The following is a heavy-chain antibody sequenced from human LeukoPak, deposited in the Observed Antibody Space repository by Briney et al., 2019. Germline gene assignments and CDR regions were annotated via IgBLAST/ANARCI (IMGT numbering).Heavy chain of an antibody. CDR2: IIPIFGTA. D-gene: IGHD2-2*01. V-gene: IGHV1-69*05. Sequence: EASVKVSCKASGGTFSSYAISWVRQAPGQGLEWMGGIIPIFGTANYAQKFQGRVTITTDESTSTAYMELSSLRSEDTAVYYCASSSSVVPAAPVDYWGQGTLVTVSS. CDR3: ASSSSVVPAAPVDY. J-gene: IGHJ4*02. CDR1: GGTFSSYA.